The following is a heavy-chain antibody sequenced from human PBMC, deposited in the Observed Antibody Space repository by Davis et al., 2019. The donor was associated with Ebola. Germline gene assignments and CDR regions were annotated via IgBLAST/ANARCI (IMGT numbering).Heavy chain of an antibody. CDR3: ARDSFTNSEYLQF. D-gene: IGHD1-7*01. CDR1: GFTFDDYS. Sequence: SLKISCAVSGFTFDDYSMNWVRQAPGKGLEWVAGINWNSKNIVYADSVKGRFTISRDSAKNSLYLQMNNLTPEDTAVYFCARDSFTNSEYLQFWGQGTLVTVSS. CDR2: INWNSKNI. J-gene: IGHJ1*01. V-gene: IGHV3-9*01.